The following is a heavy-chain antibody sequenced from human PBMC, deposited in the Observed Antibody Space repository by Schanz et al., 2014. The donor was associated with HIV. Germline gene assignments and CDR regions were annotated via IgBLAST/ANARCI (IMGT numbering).Heavy chain of an antibody. Sequence: QVQLVQSGAEVQKPGSSVKVSCKASGGTFNIYAISWVRQAPGQGLEWMGGIIPIFGTANYAQKFQGRVTIIADESTSTAYMELSSLRSADTAVYFCARAAFSSEYYYGMDVWGQGTTVTVSS. D-gene: IGHD3-3*02. CDR3: ARAAFSSEYYYGMDV. V-gene: IGHV1-69*01. J-gene: IGHJ6*02. CDR1: GGTFNIYA. CDR2: IIPIFGTA.